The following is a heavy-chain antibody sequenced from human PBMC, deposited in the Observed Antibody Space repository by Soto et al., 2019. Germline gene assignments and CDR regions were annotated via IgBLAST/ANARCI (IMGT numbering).Heavy chain of an antibody. Sequence: EVQLLESGGGLEQPGGSLRLSCAASGITISNYPMSWVRQAPGKGLDWVSGISGSGNRTYYADSAKGRFTISKDMSRNSLSLQLDSLGVEDTAVYFCVKDDGGYPSTAPHWGQGTLVTVSS. CDR2: ISGSGNRT. V-gene: IGHV3-23*01. CDR3: VKDDGGYPSTAPH. CDR1: GITISNYP. D-gene: IGHD3-22*01. J-gene: IGHJ4*02.